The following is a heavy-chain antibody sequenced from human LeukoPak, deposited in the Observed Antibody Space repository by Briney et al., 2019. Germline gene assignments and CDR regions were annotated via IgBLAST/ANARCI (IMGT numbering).Heavy chain of an antibody. V-gene: IGHV3-11*01. CDR1: GFTFSDYY. CDR3: AKGGRYCSSTSCYIFDY. Sequence: GGSLRLSCAASGFTFSDYYMSWIRQAPGKGLEWVSYISSSGSTIYYADSVKGRFTISRDNAKNSLYLQMNSLRAEDTAVYYCAKGGRYCSSTSCYIFDYWGQGTLVTVSS. CDR2: ISSSGSTI. J-gene: IGHJ4*02. D-gene: IGHD2-2*02.